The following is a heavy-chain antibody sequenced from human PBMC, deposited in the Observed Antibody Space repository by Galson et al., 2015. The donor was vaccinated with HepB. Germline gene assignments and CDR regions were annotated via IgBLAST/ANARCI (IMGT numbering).Heavy chain of an antibody. J-gene: IGHJ3*02. D-gene: IGHD6-13*01. Sequence: SGAEVKKPGESLKISCKGSGYSFTSYWIGWVRQMPGKGLEWMGIIYPGDSDTRYSPSFQGQVTISADKSISTAYLQWSSLKASDTAMYYCARQSFEYSSSWYSFDAFDIWGQGTMVTVSS. CDR1: GYSFTSYW. V-gene: IGHV5-51*01. CDR2: IYPGDSDT. CDR3: ARQSFEYSSSWYSFDAFDI.